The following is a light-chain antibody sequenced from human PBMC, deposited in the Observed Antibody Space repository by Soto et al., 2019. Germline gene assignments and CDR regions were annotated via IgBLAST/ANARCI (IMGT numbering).Light chain of an antibody. Sequence: DIQMTQSPSSLSASVGDRVTITCRASQRISSYLNWYQQKPGKAPKLLIYAASSLQSGVPSRFSGSGSGTDFTLTICSLQPEDFATYYCQQSYSTLWTFGQGTKVEIK. V-gene: IGKV1-39*01. CDR2: AAS. J-gene: IGKJ1*01. CDR3: QQSYSTLWT. CDR1: QRISSY.